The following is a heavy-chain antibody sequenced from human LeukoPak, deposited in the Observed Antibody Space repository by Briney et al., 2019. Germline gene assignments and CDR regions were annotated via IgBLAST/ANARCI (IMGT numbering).Heavy chain of an antibody. CDR1: GYTFTSYY. CDR3: ATKSSGYFMY. V-gene: IGHV1-46*01. J-gene: IGHJ4*02. Sequence: ASVKVSCKASGYTFTSYYMHWARQAPGQGLEWMGIINPSGGSTSYAQKFQGRVTMTRDTSTSTVYMELSSLTSDDTAVYYCATKSSGYFMYWGQGTLVTVSS. CDR2: INPSGGST. D-gene: IGHD3-3*01.